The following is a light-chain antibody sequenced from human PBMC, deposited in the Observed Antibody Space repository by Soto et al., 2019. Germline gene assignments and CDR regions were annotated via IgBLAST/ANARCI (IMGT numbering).Light chain of an antibody. Sequence: EIVLTQSPGTLYLSPWERATLSCRASQSVSSSYLAWYQQKPGQAPRLLIYGASSRATGIPDRFSGSGSGTDVTLSISRREPADFAVYYCQQYGSSPLTFGGGTKVDIK. CDR2: GAS. V-gene: IGKV3-20*01. CDR3: QQYGSSPLT. J-gene: IGKJ4*01. CDR1: QSVSSSY.